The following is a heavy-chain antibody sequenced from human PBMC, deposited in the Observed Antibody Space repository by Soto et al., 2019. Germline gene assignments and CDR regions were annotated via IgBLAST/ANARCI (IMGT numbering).Heavy chain of an antibody. CDR3: ARRSSSAQGDYYGMDV. J-gene: IGHJ6*02. CDR1: GGSVSSGSYY. CDR2: IYYSGST. Sequence: PSETLSLTCTVSGGSVSSGSYYWSWIRQPPGKGLEWIGYIYYSGSTNYNPSLKSRVTISVDTSKNQFSLKLSSVTAADTAVYYCARRSSSAQGDYYGMDVWGQGTTVTVSS. V-gene: IGHV4-61*01. D-gene: IGHD6-13*01.